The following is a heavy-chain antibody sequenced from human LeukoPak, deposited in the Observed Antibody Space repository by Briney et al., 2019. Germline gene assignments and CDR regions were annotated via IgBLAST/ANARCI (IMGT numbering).Heavy chain of an antibody. D-gene: IGHD6-13*01. CDR3: ARRRGYSGSYYYFDY. CDR1: GGSISGNTYY. CDR2: MFYNGSP. J-gene: IGHJ4*02. Sequence: SETLSLTCTVSGGSISGNTYYWGWIRQPPGKGLEWIGSMFYNGSPYYNPSLKSRVTISVDTSNSQFSLRVSSVTAADTAVYYCARRRGYSGSYYYFDYWGQGTLVTVSS. V-gene: IGHV4-39*01.